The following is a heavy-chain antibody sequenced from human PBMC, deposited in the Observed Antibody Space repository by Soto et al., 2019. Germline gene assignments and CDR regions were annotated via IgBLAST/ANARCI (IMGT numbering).Heavy chain of an antibody. V-gene: IGHV1-46*01. D-gene: IGHD3-22*01. CDR1: GYTFTSYY. CDR3: ATITRYDSSGYYWVAAFDI. J-gene: IGHJ3*02. Sequence: GASVKVSCKASGYTFTSYYMHWVRQAPGQGLEWMGIINPSGGSTSYAQKFQGRVTMTRDTSTSTVYMELSSLRSEDTAVYYCATITRYDSSGYYWVAAFDIWGQGTMVTVSS. CDR2: INPSGGST.